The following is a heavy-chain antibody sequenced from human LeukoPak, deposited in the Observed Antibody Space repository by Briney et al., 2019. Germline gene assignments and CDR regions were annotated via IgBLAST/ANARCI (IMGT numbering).Heavy chain of an antibody. CDR1: GFAVINAW. Sequence: GGSLRLSCAASGFAVINAWVTWFRQAPGKWLEWVGRIKSQPEGGTTDYAAPVKGRFTISRDDSHNILYLQMNSLKTEDTAVYYCTTDPLPYGGYPGFDYWGQGTLVTVSS. CDR3: TTDPLPYGGYPGFDY. CDR2: IKSQPEGGTT. J-gene: IGHJ4*02. D-gene: IGHD4-17*01. V-gene: IGHV3-15*01.